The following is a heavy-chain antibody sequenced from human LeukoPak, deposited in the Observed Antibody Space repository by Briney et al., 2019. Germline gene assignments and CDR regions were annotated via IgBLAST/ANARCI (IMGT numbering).Heavy chain of an antibody. CDR3: ARLGLAGSAGRTYYFDY. V-gene: IGHV4-59*08. CDR2: IYYNENT. CDR1: GGSISHYY. Sequence: SETLSLTCTVSGGSISHYYWSWIRQPPGKGLEWIGYIYYNENTNYSPSLKSRVSISVDTSKNQFSLKLSSVTAADTAVYYCARLGLAGSAGRTYYFDYWGQGARVTVFS. J-gene: IGHJ4*02. D-gene: IGHD1-26*01.